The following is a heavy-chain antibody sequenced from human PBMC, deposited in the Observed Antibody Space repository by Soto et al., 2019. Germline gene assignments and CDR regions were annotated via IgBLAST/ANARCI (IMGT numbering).Heavy chain of an antibody. J-gene: IGHJ6*02. CDR1: GGSISSGCYY. Sequence: SETLSLTCTVSGGSISSGCYYWSWIRQHPGKGLEWIGYIYYSGSTYYNPSLKSRVTISVDTSKNQFSLKLSSVTAADTAVCYCAREAASSSSYYYYGMDVWGQGTTVTVSS. CDR2: IYYSGST. V-gene: IGHV4-31*03. D-gene: IGHD6-6*01. CDR3: AREAASSSSYYYYGMDV.